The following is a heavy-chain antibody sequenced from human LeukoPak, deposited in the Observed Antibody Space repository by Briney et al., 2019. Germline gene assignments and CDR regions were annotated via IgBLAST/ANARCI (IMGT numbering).Heavy chain of an antibody. Sequence: PGGSLRLSCATSGFTFSNYAMIWVRQAPGKGLQWVSSLIGSDGTTYYADSVKGRFTISRDNAKNSLFLQMNSLRAEDTAVYYCASTNTFDYWGQGSLVIVSS. V-gene: IGHV3-23*01. CDR2: LIGSDGTT. J-gene: IGHJ4*02. CDR1: GFTFSNYA. CDR3: ASTNTFDY.